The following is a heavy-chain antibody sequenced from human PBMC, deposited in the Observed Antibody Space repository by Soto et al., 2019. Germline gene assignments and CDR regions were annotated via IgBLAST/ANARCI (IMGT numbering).Heavy chain of an antibody. CDR3: ARVSRSIAVAGTSDI. D-gene: IGHD6-19*01. CDR1: GYTFTSYG. V-gene: IGHV1-18*01. Sequence: GASVKVSCKASGYTFTSYGISWVRQAPGQGLEWMGWISAYNGNTNYAQKLQGRVTMTTDTSTSTAYMELRSLRSDDTAVYYCARVSRSIAVAGTSDIWGQGTMVTVS. CDR2: ISAYNGNT. J-gene: IGHJ3*02.